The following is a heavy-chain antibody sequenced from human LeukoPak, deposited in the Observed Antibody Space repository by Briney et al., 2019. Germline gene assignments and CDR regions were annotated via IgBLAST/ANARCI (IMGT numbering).Heavy chain of an antibody. D-gene: IGHD5-12*01. V-gene: IGHV3-21*01. J-gene: IGHJ4*02. CDR1: GFTFSSYS. CDR2: ISSSSSYI. Sequence: GGSLRLSCAASGFTFSSYSMNWVRQAPGKGLEWVSSISSSSSYIYYADSVKGRFTISRDNAKNSLYLQMNSLRAEDTAVYYCARDALVATTKRVYVDYWGQGTLVTVSS. CDR3: ARDALVATTKRVYVDY.